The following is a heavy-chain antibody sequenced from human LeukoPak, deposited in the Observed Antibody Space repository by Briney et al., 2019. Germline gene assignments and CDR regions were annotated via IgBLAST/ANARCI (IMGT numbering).Heavy chain of an antibody. V-gene: IGHV4-59*01. CDR3: AAYDYVWGSYRSVDY. CDR1: GGSISRYY. CDR2: IYYSGST. J-gene: IGHJ4*02. Sequence: TPSETLSLTCTVSGGSISRYYWSWIRQPPGKGLEWIGYIYYSGSTNYNPSLKSRVTLSVDTSKNQFSLKLSSVTAADTAVYYCAAYDYVWGSYRSVDYWGQGTLVTVSS. D-gene: IGHD3-16*02.